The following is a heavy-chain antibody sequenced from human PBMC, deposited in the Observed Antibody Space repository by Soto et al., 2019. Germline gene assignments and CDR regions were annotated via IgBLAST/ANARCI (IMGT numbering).Heavy chain of an antibody. Sequence: PSEPMSLTSSVSDGSISSGDYYWSRIRQPPGKGLEWIGYIYYSGSTYYNPSLKSRVTISVDTSKNQFSLKLSSVTAADTAVYYCARSRYCGGDCYNFAYWGQGTLVPVSS. D-gene: IGHD2-21*02. J-gene: IGHJ4*02. CDR3: ARSRYCGGDCYNFAY. CDR1: DGSISSGDYY. CDR2: IYYSGST. V-gene: IGHV4-30-4*01.